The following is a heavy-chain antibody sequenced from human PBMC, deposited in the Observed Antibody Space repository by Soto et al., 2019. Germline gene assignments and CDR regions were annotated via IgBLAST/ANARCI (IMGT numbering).Heavy chain of an antibody. Sequence: ETLSLTCAVSGYSISSSNWWGWIRQPPGKGLEWIGYIYYSGTTYYNPSLKSRVTMSVDTSKNHFSLKLTSVTAVDTAVYYCARREIQGPIDYWGQGTLVTVSS. CDR1: GYSISSSNW. J-gene: IGHJ4*02. CDR3: ARREIQGPIDY. CDR2: IYYSGTT. V-gene: IGHV4-28*01. D-gene: IGHD1-26*01.